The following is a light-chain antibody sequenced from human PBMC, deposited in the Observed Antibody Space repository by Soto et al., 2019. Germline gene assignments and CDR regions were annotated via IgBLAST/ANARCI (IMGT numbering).Light chain of an antibody. J-gene: IGLJ3*02. Sequence: QSALTQPASVAGSPGQSITISCTGTNSDVGNYNLVSWYQQHPGKAPKLMMYEVTKRPSGVSKRCSGSKSGNTASLTISGLQAEDEADYYCCSYAGSATGVFGGGTKVTVL. CDR3: CSYAGSATGV. CDR1: NSDVGNYNL. CDR2: EVT. V-gene: IGLV2-23*02.